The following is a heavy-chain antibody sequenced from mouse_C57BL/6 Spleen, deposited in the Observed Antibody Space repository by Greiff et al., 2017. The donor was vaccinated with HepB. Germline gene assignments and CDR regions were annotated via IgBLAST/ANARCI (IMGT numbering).Heavy chain of an antibody. J-gene: IGHJ2*01. CDR2: IYHGSGST. CDR3: ARGGSNSFLYYFDY. CDR1: GYTFTSYW. D-gene: IGHD2-5*01. V-gene: IGHV1-55*01. Sequence: QVQLQQPGAELVKPGASVKMSCKASGYTFTSYWITWVKQRPGQGLEWIGDIYHGSGSTNYNEKFKSKATLTVDTSSSTAYMQLSSLTSEDSAVYYCARGGSNSFLYYFDYWGQGTTLTVSS.